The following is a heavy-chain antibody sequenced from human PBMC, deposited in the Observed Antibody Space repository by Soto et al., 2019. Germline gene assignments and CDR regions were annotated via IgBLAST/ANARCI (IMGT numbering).Heavy chain of an antibody. CDR3: AKETRSRAVTATRVNGMDV. Sequence: GGSLRLSCAPSGFSFSDFGMHWVRQAPGKGLEWVAAISHDGSNQYYGDSVKGRFSISRDHSNNRLYLQMNNLKVEDSAIYYCAKETRSRAVTATRVNGMDVWGQGTAVTVSS. J-gene: IGHJ6*02. D-gene: IGHD2-21*02. CDR2: ISHDGSNQ. V-gene: IGHV3-30*18. CDR1: GFSFSDFG.